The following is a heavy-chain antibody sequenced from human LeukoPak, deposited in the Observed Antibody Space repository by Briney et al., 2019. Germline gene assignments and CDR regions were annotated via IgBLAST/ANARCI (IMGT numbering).Heavy chain of an antibody. Sequence: GGSLRLSCSASGFTFSTNSMHWVRQAPGKGLEFVSATTSNGGSTYYADSVKSRFTISRDNSKNTLYLQMSSLRAEDTAVYYCVTVGMTSIWSYLRFDPRGQGTLVSVSS. D-gene: IGHD1-26*01. CDR2: TTSNGGST. V-gene: IGHV3-64D*08. CDR1: GFTFSTNS. J-gene: IGHJ5*02. CDR3: VTVGMTSIWSYLRFDP.